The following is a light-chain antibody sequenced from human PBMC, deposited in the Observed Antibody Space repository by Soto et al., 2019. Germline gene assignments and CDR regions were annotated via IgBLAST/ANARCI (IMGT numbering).Light chain of an antibody. CDR3: SSYTSSDTGV. CDR1: SSDVGGYNY. CDR2: EVS. J-gene: IGLJ1*01. V-gene: IGLV2-14*01. Sequence: QSALTQPASVSGSPGQSITISCTGTSSDVGGYNYVSWYQQHPGKAPKVMIYEVSNRPSGVSNRFSGSKSGNTASLTISGLQAEDEADYYCSSYTSSDTGVFGTGTKVTVL.